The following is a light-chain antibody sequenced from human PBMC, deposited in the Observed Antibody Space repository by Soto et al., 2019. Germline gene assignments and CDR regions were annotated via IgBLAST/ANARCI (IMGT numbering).Light chain of an antibody. CDR2: ASS. V-gene: IGKV1-39*01. J-gene: IGKJ5*01. CDR3: QQSYSTPTIT. Sequence: DIQMTQSPSSLSASVGDRVTITCRASQSISSYLNWYQQKPGKAPKFLIYASSSLQSGVPSRFRGSGSGTDFTLTISSLQPEDFATYYCQQSYSTPTITFGQGTRLEIK. CDR1: QSISSY.